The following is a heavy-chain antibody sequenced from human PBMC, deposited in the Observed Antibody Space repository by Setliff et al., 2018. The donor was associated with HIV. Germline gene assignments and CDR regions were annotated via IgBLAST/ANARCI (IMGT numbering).Heavy chain of an antibody. CDR2: INQSGNT. D-gene: IGHD3-10*01. CDR3: AREGGQGYSGSGSFYHRYVDL. J-gene: IGHJ2*01. CDR1: GGSLRGYY. Sequence: SETLSLTCAVYGGSLRGYYWSWVRQSPVRGLEWIGEINQSGNTNFNPSLKSRLIISVDTSKIQFSLKLTSVTAADTALYYCAREGGQGYSGSGSFYHRYVDLWGRGTLVTVSS. V-gene: IGHV4-34*01.